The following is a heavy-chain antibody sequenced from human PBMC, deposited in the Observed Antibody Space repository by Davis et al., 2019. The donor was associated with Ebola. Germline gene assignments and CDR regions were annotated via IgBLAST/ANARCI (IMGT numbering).Heavy chain of an antibody. J-gene: IGHJ6*02. V-gene: IGHV1-18*01. Sequence: AASVKVSCKASGYTFTSYGISWVRQAPGQGLEWMGWISAYNGNTNYAQKLQGRVTMTTDTSTSTAYMELRSLRSEDTAVYYCARNSLQQLVPLRYYGMDVWGQGTTVTVSS. D-gene: IGHD6-13*01. CDR1: GYTFTSYG. CDR3: ARNSLQQLVPLRYYGMDV. CDR2: ISAYNGNT.